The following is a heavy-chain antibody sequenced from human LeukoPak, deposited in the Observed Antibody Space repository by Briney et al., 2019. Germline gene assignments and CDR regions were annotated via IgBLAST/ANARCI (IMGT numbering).Heavy chain of an antibody. CDR1: GYSCTSYW. D-gene: IGHD5-18*01. V-gene: IGHV5-10-1*01. CDR2: IDPSDSYT. CDR3: ARETGYSYGDTDAFDI. Sequence: GESLKISCKGSGYSCTSYWISWVRQMPGKGLEWMGRIDPSDSYTNYSPSFQGHVTISADKSISTAYLQWSSLKASDTAMYYCARETGYSYGDTDAFDIWGQGTMVTVSS. J-gene: IGHJ3*02.